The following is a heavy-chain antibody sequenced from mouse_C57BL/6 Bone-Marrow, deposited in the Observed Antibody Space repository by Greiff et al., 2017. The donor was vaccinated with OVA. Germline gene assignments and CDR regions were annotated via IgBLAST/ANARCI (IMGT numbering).Heavy chain of an antibody. CDR3: ATGYYCGSLFAY. V-gene: IGHV1-47*01. CDR1: GYTFTTYP. Sequence: VKLQESGAELVKPGASVKLSCKASGYTFTTYPIEWMKQNPGKSLEWIGNFHPYNDDTKYNEKFKGKATLTVEKSSSTVYLKLSRLTSDDSAVYDGATGYYCGSLFAYWGQGTLVTVSA. CDR2: FHPYNDDT. D-gene: IGHD1-1*01. J-gene: IGHJ3*01.